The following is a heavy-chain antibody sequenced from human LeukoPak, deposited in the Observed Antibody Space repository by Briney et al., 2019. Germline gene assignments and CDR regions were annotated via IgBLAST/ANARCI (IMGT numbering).Heavy chain of an antibody. CDR2: IYYSGST. Sequence: SETLSLTCTVSGGSISSSSYYWGWIRQPPGKGLEWIGNIYYSGSTYYNPSLKSRVTISVDTSKNQFSLKLSSVTAADTAVYYCARQTYYYDSSGSLGGDYWGQGTLVTVSS. V-gene: IGHV4-39*07. CDR3: ARQTYYYDSSGSLGGDY. D-gene: IGHD3-22*01. CDR1: GGSISSSSYY. J-gene: IGHJ4*02.